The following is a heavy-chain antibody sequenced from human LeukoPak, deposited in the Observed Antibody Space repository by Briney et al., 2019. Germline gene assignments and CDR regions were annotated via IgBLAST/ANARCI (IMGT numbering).Heavy chain of an antibody. Sequence: PGGSLRLSCAASGFAFSSLGMGWVRQAPRKGLEWVSAISAGGDRTYYADSVRGRFTLSRDKSKNTLYLQMNSLRAADTAVYYCAKDARRSSGWWFFDHWGQGTLVTVSS. CDR1: GFAFSSLG. V-gene: IGHV3-23*01. D-gene: IGHD6-19*01. CDR2: ISAGGDRT. J-gene: IGHJ4*02. CDR3: AKDARRSSGWWFFDH.